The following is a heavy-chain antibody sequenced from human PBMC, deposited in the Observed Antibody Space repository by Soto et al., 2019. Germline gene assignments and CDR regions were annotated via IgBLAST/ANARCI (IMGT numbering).Heavy chain of an antibody. CDR1: GYTFTSYA. CDR3: ARAAYYYLEC. J-gene: IGHJ4*02. Sequence: QVQLVQSGAGVKKPGASVKVSCKASGYTFTSYAMHWVRQAPGQRLEWMGWINAGNGNTKYSQKLQGRVTITRDTSASTGYRELSSLRSCATAVCYGARAAYYYLECWGQGTLVNVSS. V-gene: IGHV1-3*01. CDR2: INAGNGNT. D-gene: IGHD3-10*01.